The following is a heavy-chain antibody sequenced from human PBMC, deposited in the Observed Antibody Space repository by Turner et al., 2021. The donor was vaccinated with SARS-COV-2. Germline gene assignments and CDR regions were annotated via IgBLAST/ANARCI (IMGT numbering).Heavy chain of an antibody. CDR2: ISSSSRYI. J-gene: IGHJ4*02. Sequence: EVQLVESGGGLVTPGGSLRLSCAASGFTFSSYSMNWVRQAPGKGLAWVSSISSSSRYIYYADSVKGRFTISRDNAKNSLYLQMNSLRAEDTAVYYCARDSFGYYDSSGYYLGGFDYWGQGTLVTVSS. CDR1: GFTFSSYS. D-gene: IGHD3-22*01. V-gene: IGHV3-21*01. CDR3: ARDSFGYYDSSGYYLGGFDY.